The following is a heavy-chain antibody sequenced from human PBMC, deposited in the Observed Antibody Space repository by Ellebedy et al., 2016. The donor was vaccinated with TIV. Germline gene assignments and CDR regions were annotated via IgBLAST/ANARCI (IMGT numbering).Heavy chain of an antibody. D-gene: IGHD1-26*01. CDR3: ARTVGVAGTYWH. V-gene: IGHV3-21*04. Sequence: GESLKISCAASGFTFSSHTVNWVRQAPGKGLEWVSSISVNGGSTYYADSVKGRFTISRDNAKNSVSLQMTSLRAEDSAMYYCARTVGVAGTYWHWGQGALVTVSS. J-gene: IGHJ4*02. CDR2: ISVNGGST. CDR1: GFTFSSHT.